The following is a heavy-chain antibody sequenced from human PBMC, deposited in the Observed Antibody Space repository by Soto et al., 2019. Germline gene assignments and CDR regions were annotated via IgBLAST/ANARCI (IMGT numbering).Heavy chain of an antibody. CDR2: INHSGST. V-gene: IGHV4-34*01. Sequence: NPSETLSLTCAVYGGSFSGYYWSWIRQPPGKGLEWIGEINHSGSTNYNPSLKSRVTISVDTSKNQFSLKLSSVTAADTAVYYCARGLYSSSWYPFNWFDPWGQGTLVTVS. D-gene: IGHD6-13*01. CDR3: ARGLYSSSWYPFNWFDP. J-gene: IGHJ5*02. CDR1: GGSFSGYY.